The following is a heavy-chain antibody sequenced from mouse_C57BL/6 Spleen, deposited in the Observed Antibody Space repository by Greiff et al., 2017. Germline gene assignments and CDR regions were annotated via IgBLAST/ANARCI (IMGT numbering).Heavy chain of an antibody. D-gene: IGHD2-5*01. V-gene: IGHV2-2*01. CDR2: IWSGGST. CDR1: GFSLTSYG. CDR3: ARSIVTTYAGV. J-gene: IGHJ1*03. Sequence: VMLVESGPGLVQPSQSLSITCTVSGFSLTSYGVHWVRQSPGKGLEWLGVIWSGGSTDYNAAFISTLSICKNNSKSQVFFKMNSLQADDTAIYYCARSIVTTYAGVWGTGTTVTVSS.